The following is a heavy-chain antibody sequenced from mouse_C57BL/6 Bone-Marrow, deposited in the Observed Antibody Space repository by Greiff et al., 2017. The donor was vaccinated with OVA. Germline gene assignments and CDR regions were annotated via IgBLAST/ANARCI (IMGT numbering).Heavy chain of an antibody. J-gene: IGHJ2*01. CDR2: IWSDGST. V-gene: IGHV2-6-1*01. CDR3: ARQGGDYGSSQYYFDY. Sequence: VQLQKSGPGLVAPSQSLSITCTVSGFSLTSYGVHWVRQPPGKGLEWLVVIWSDGSTTYNSALKSRLSISKDNSKSQVFLKMNSLQTDDTAMYYCARQGGDYGSSQYYFDYWGQGTTLTVSS. D-gene: IGHD1-1*01. CDR1: GFSLTSYG.